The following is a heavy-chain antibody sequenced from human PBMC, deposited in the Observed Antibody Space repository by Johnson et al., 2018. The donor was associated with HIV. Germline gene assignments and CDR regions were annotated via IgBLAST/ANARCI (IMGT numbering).Heavy chain of an antibody. J-gene: IGHJ3*02. CDR2: IGTAGDT. V-gene: IGHV3-13*01. CDR3: ARDRKWVAARSGDAFDI. CDR1: GFTFSSYA. Sequence: VQLVESGGGVVQPGRSLRLSCAASGFTFSSYAMHWVRQATGKGLEWVSAIGTAGDTYYPGSVKGRFTISRENAKNSLYLQMNSLRAGDTAVYYCARDRKWVAARSGDAFDIWGQGTMVTVSS. D-gene: IGHD6-6*01.